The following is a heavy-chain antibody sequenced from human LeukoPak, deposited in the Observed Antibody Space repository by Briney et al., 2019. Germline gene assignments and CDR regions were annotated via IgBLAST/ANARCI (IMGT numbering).Heavy chain of an antibody. J-gene: IGHJ4*02. D-gene: IGHD6-19*01. Sequence: SETLSLTCAVYGGSFSGYYWSWIRQPPGKGLEWIGEINHSGSTNYNPSLKSRVTISVDTSKNQFSLKLSSVTAADTAVYYCARTGYSSGWYFDYWGQGTLVTVSS. CDR1: GGSFSGYY. CDR3: ARTGYSSGWYFDY. CDR2: INHSGST. V-gene: IGHV4-34*01.